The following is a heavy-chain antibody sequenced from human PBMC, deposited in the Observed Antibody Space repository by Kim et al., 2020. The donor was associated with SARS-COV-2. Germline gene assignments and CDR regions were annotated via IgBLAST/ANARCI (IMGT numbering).Heavy chain of an antibody. V-gene: IGHV3-7*03. J-gene: IGHJ4*02. D-gene: IGHD3-22*01. CDR2: IKRDGREK. CDR1: GVTFSIGW. Sequence: GGSLRLSCAASGVTFSIGWMSWVRQAPGKGLEWVAMIKRDGREKYFVDSVRGRFTISRDNGKNSLHLQMNSLRAEDTAVYYCASLDRSIYPNTGWGQVT. CDR3: ASLDRSIYPNTG.